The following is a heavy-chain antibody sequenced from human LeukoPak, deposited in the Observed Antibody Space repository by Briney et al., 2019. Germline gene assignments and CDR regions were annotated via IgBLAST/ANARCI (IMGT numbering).Heavy chain of an antibody. CDR1: GGSISSYY. J-gene: IGHJ5*02. D-gene: IGHD1-26*01. V-gene: IGHV4-59*01. Sequence: PSETLSLTCTVSGGSISSYYWSWIRQPPGKGLEWIGYIYYSGSTNYNPSLKSRVTISVDTSKNQFSLKLSSVTAADTAVYYCARARGILDWFDPWGQGTLVTVSS. CDR3: ARARGILDWFDP. CDR2: IYYSGST.